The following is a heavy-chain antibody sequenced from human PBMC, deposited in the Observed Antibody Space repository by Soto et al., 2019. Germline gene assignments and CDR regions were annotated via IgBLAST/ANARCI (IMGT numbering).Heavy chain of an antibody. Sequence: GESLKISCKGSGYKFTTYWIGWVRQMPGKGLEWMAIIYPDDSDSRYSPSFQGQVTISADKSISTAYLQWSSLKASDTAIYYCVATYGDYLDYWGQGTLVTGSS. CDR1: GYKFTTYW. CDR2: IYPDDSDS. V-gene: IGHV5-51*01. CDR3: VATYGDYLDY. D-gene: IGHD4-17*01. J-gene: IGHJ4*02.